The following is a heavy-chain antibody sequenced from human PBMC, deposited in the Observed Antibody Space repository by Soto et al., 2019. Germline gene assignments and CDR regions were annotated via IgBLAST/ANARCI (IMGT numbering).Heavy chain of an antibody. J-gene: IGHJ4*02. Sequence: QVQLQESGPGLVKPSETLSLSCAVSGVSIPSTDWWSWVRQPPGKGLQWIGEVSLGGGANYNPSLKSRVTISVDNSNNQFSLTLNSVTAADTAVYFFAGSTADTTLKASSIWGQGTLVTVSS. CDR1: GVSIPSTDW. CDR2: VSLGGGA. V-gene: IGHV4-4*02. CDR3: AGSTADTTLKASSI. D-gene: IGHD4-4*01.